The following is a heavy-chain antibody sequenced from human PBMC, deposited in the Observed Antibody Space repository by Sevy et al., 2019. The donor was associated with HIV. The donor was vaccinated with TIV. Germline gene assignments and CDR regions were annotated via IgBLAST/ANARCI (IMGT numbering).Heavy chain of an antibody. Sequence: GGSLRLSCAASGFTFSSYEMNWVRQAPGKGLEWVSSSSSSGSTIYYADSVKGRFTISRDNAKNSLYLQMNSLRAEDTAVYYCAREGTGVGYSSSWYVNFDYWGQGTLVTVSS. CDR2: SSSSGSTI. D-gene: IGHD6-13*01. CDR1: GFTFSSYE. J-gene: IGHJ4*02. V-gene: IGHV3-48*03. CDR3: AREGTGVGYSSSWYVNFDY.